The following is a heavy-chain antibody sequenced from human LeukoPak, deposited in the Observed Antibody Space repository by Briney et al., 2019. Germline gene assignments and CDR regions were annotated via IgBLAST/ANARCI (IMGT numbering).Heavy chain of an antibody. J-gene: IGHJ4*02. CDR2: ISGSGGST. CDR1: RSTFSSYA. V-gene: IGHV3-23*01. D-gene: IGHD5-12*01. Sequence: PGGSLRLSCAASRSTFSSYAMSWVRQAPGKGLEWVSAISGSGGSTYYADSVKGRFTISRDNSKNTLYLQMNSLRAEDTAVYYCAKVATKGDNRRDFDYWGQGTLVTVSS. CDR3: AKVATKGDNRRDFDY.